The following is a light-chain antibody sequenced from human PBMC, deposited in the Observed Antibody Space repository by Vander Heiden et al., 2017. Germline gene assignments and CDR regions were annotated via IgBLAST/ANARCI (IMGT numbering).Light chain of an antibody. CDR3: QQYISYPYT. J-gene: IGKJ2*01. CDR2: KAS. V-gene: IGKV1-5*03. CDR1: QTISTW. Sequence: DIQMTQSPSTLSASVGDRVTITCRASQTISTWLAWYQQKPGKAPKLLIYKASSLESGVPSRFSGSGSETEFTLTISSLQPDDFATYYCQQYISYPYTFGHGTKLEIK.